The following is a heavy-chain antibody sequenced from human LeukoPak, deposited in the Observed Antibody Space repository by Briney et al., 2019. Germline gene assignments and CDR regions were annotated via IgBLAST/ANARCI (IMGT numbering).Heavy chain of an antibody. V-gene: IGHV4-59*01. J-gene: IGHJ4*02. CDR3: ASRKLGNDY. Sequence: SETLSLTCTVSGGSISSCYWSWLRQPPGKGLEWIGYIYYSGSTNYNPSLKSRVTISVDTSKNHFSLKLSSVTAADTAVYYCASRKLGNDYWGQGTLVTVSS. CDR1: GGSISSCY. CDR2: IYYSGST. D-gene: IGHD7-27*01.